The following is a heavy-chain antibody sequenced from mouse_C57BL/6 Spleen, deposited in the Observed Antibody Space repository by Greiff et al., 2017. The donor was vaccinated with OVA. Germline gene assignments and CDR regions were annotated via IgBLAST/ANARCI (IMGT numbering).Heavy chain of an antibody. CDR3: TGWLLRAMDY. D-gene: IGHD2-3*01. J-gene: IGHJ4*01. CDR1: GYTFTDYE. V-gene: IGHV1-15*01. Sequence: QVQLKESGAELVRPGASVTLSCKASGYTFTDYEMHWVKQTPVHGLEWIGAIDPETGGTAYNQKFKGKAILTADKSSSTAYMELRSLTSEDSAVYYCTGWLLRAMDYWGQGTSVTVSS. CDR2: IDPETGGT.